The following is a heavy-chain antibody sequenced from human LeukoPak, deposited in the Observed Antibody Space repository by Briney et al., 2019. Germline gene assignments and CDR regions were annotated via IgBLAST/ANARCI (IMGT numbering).Heavy chain of an antibody. Sequence: PSQTLSLTCTVSGGSISSGSYYWSWIRQPAGKGLEWIGRIYTSGSTNYNPSLKSRVTISVDTSKNQFSLKLSSVTAADTAVYYCARRGTRYFDWLLYPSAFDYWGQGTLVTVSS. V-gene: IGHV4-61*02. D-gene: IGHD3-9*01. CDR2: IYTSGST. J-gene: IGHJ4*02. CDR1: GGSISSGSYY. CDR3: ARRGTRYFDWLLYPSAFDY.